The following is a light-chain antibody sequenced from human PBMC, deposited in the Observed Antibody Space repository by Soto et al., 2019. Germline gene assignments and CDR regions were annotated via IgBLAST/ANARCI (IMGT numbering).Light chain of an antibody. CDR1: QSVRFN. J-gene: IGKJ1*01. CDR3: QQYNNWPPWT. Sequence: EIVMAQSPGTLSVYPGESAPLSCRASQSVRFNLAWYQQKPGQAPRLLIYAASTRATGIPARFSGSGSGTEFTLTISSLQSEDFAVYFCQQYNNWPPWTFGQGTKVDI. V-gene: IGKV3-15*01. CDR2: AAS.